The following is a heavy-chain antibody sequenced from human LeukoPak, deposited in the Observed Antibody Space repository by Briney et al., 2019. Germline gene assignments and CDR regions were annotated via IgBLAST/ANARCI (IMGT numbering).Heavy chain of an antibody. D-gene: IGHD5-24*01. J-gene: IGHJ6*03. CDR1: GYTFTSNY. CDR2: ISPSGGST. Sequence: ASVKVSCKAFGYTFTSNYMHWVRQAPGQGPEWMGVISPSGGSTTYAQKFQGRVTLTRDMSTSTDYLELSSLRSEDTAVYYCARDQYVYNPDYYYYMDVWGKGTTVTISS. V-gene: IGHV1-46*01. CDR3: ARDQYVYNPDYYYYMDV.